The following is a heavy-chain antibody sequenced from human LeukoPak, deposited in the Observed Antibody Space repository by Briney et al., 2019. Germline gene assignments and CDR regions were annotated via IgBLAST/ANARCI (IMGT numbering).Heavy chain of an antibody. CDR2: ISGSGGST. Sequence: PGGSLRLSCAASGFTFSSYAMSWVRQAPGKGLEWVSAISGSGGSTYYADSVKGRFTISRDNSKNTLYLQMNSLRAEDTAVYYCAKIGGSWPYDYVWGSYRPYDAFDIWGQGTMVTVSS. J-gene: IGHJ3*02. D-gene: IGHD3-16*02. CDR3: AKIGGSWPYDYVWGSYRPYDAFDI. CDR1: GFTFSSYA. V-gene: IGHV3-23*01.